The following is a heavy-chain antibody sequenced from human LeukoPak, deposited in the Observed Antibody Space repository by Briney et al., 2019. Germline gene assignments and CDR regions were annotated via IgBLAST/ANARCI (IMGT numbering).Heavy chain of an antibody. CDR3: ARQVVPAAMINSEFDY. V-gene: IGHV5-51*01. CDR2: IYPGDSDT. D-gene: IGHD2-2*01. J-gene: IGHJ4*02. CDR1: GYSFTSYW. Sequence: ESLKISCKGSGYSFTSYWIGWVRQMPGKGLEWMGIIYPGDSDTRYSPSFQGQVTISADKSISTAYLQWSSLKASDTAMYYCARQVVPAAMINSEFDYWGQGTLVTVSS.